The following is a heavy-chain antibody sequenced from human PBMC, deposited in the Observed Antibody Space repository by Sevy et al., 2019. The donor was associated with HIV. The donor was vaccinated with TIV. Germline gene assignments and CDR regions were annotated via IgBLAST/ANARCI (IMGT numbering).Heavy chain of an antibody. CDR3: AIRSPRSSGWYWDAFDI. J-gene: IGHJ3*02. V-gene: IGHV5-51*01. Sequence: GESLKISCKGSGYSFTSYWIGWVRQMPGKGLEWMGIIYPGDSDTRYSPSFQGQVTISADKSISTAYLQWSSLKASDTAMYYCAIRSPRSSGWYWDAFDIWGQGTMVTVSS. D-gene: IGHD6-19*01. CDR1: GYSFTSYW. CDR2: IYPGDSDT.